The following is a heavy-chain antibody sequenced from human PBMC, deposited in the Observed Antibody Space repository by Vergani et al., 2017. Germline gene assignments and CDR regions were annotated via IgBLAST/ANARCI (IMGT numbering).Heavy chain of an antibody. CDR3: ARRKSRIAARGFDP. CDR1: GGSFSGYY. D-gene: IGHD6-6*01. CDR2: INHSGST. J-gene: IGHJ5*02. Sequence: QVQLQQWGAGLLKPSETLSLTCAVYGGSFSGYYWSWIRQPPGKGLEWIGEINHSGSTNYNPSLKSRVTISVDTSKNQFSLKLSSVTAADTAVYYCARRKSRIAARGFDPWGQGTLVTVSS. V-gene: IGHV4-34*01.